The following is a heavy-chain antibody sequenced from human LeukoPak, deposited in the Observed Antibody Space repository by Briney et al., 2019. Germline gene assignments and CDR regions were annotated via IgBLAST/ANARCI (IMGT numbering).Heavy chain of an antibody. CDR1: GGSFSGYY. CDR2: INHSGST. V-gene: IGHV4-34*01. D-gene: IGHD3-22*01. J-gene: IGHJ5*02. Sequence: KPSETLSLTCAVYGGSFSGYYWSWIRQPPGKGLEWIGEINHSGSTNYNPSLKSRVTISVDTSKNQFSLKLSSVTAADTAVYYCARVSYDSSGYYYGAWFDPWGQGTLVTVSS. CDR3: ARVSYDSSGYYYGAWFDP.